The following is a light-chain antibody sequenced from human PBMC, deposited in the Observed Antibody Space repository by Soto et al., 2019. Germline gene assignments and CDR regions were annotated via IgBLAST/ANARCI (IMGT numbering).Light chain of an antibody. V-gene: IGKV3-11*01. CDR3: QQSSIT. CDR2: DES. J-gene: IGKJ5*01. CDR1: QSVSSF. Sequence: EIVLTQSPATLSLSPGEIATLSCRASQSVSSFLAWYQQTPGQAPRLLINDESNRATGIPARFSGSGSGTDFTLTIKSLEREEFAVYYCQQSSITFGQGTRLEIK.